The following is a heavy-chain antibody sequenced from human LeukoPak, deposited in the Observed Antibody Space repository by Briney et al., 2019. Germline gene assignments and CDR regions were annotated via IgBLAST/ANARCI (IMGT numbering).Heavy chain of an antibody. Sequence: ASVKVSCKASGYTFTSYYMHWVRQAPGRGLEWMGIINPSGGSTSYAQKFQGRVTMTRDTSTSTVYMELSSLRSEDTAVYYCARDHEVGDAFDYWGQGTLVTVSS. D-gene: IGHD2-2*01. CDR2: INPSGGST. V-gene: IGHV1-46*01. CDR3: ARDHEVGDAFDY. CDR1: GYTFTSYY. J-gene: IGHJ4*02.